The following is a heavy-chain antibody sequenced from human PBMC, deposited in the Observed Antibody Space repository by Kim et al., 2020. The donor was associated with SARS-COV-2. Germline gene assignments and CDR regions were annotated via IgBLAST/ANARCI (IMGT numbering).Heavy chain of an antibody. J-gene: IGHJ6*02. V-gene: IGHV3-48*02. CDR1: GFTFSSYS. D-gene: IGHD3-10*01. CDR3: ARDRVTMVRGVINFFYYYGMDV. CDR2: ISSSSSTI. Sequence: GGSLRLSCAASGFTFSSYSMNWVRQAPGKGLEWVSYISSSSSTIYYADSVKGRFTISRDNAKNSLYLQMNSLRDEDTAVYYCARDRVTMVRGVINFFYYYGMDVWGQGTTVTVSS.